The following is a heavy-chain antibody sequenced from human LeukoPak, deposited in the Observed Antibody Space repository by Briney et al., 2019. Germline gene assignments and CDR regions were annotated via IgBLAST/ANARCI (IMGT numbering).Heavy chain of an antibody. Sequence: AGGSLRLSCAASGFTFSSYAMSWVHQAPGKGLEWVSAISAGGVSTYYADSVKGRLTISRDNSKNTLYLQMNSLRAEDTAVYYCAKGAGTDRTWGQGTLFTVSS. CDR1: GFTFSSYA. V-gene: IGHV3-23*01. J-gene: IGHJ5*02. CDR3: AKGAGTDRT. CDR2: ISAGGVST.